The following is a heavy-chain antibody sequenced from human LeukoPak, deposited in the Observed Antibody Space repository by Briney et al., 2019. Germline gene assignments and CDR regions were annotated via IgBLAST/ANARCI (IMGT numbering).Heavy chain of an antibody. CDR1: GFTVSSNY. J-gene: IGHJ4*02. CDR2: IYSGGST. V-gene: IGHV3-53*05. CDR3: ARGMVRGIIPVIDY. Sequence: GGSLRLSCAASGFTVSSNYMSWVRQAPGKGLEWVSVIYSGGSTYYADSVKGRFTISRDNSKNTLSLQMGSLRAEDMAVYYCARGMVRGIIPVIDYWGQGVLVSVSS. D-gene: IGHD3-10*01.